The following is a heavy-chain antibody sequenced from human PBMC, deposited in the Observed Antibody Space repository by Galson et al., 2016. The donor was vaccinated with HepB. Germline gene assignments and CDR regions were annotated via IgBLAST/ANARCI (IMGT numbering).Heavy chain of an antibody. CDR3: PRGIRNLLYSDY. V-gene: IGHV1-8*01. J-gene: IGHJ4*02. Sequence: SVKVSCKASGYTFTNYDITWVRQAPGQGLEWMGWMNPSSANTGYAQKFRGRVTMTRDTSISTAFMELSSLTSEYTAIYYCPRGIRNLLYSDYWAQGTLVTGSS. CDR2: MNPSSANT. CDR1: GYTFTNYD. D-gene: IGHD1-14*01.